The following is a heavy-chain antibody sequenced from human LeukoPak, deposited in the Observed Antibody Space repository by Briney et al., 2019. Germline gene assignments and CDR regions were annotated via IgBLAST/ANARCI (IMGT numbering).Heavy chain of an antibody. CDR1: GGSFSGYY. D-gene: IGHD3-3*01. Sequence: SETLSLTCAVYGGSFSGYYWSWIRQPPGKGLEWIGEINHSGSTNYNPSLKSRVTISVDTSKNQFSLKLSSVTAADTAVYYRARITIFGWIDYWGQGTLVTVSS. CDR3: ARITIFGWIDY. CDR2: INHSGST. V-gene: IGHV4-34*01. J-gene: IGHJ4*02.